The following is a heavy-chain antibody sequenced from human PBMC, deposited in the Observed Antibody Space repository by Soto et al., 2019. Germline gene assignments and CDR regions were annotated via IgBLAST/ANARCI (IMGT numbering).Heavy chain of an antibody. Sequence: SETLSLTGTVSGGSISRGDYYWSWIRQPPGKGLEWIGYIYYSGSTYYNPSLKSRVTISVDTSKNQFSLKLSSVTAADTAVYYCARDRSTMVRGVGGMDVWGQGTTVTVSS. V-gene: IGHV4-30-4*01. CDR2: IYYSGST. D-gene: IGHD3-10*01. J-gene: IGHJ6*02. CDR3: ARDRSTMVRGVGGMDV. CDR1: GGSISRGDYY.